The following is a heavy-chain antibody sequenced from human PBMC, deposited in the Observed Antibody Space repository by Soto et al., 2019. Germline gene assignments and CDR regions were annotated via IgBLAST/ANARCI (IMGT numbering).Heavy chain of an antibody. Sequence: SVKVSCKASAGTFSSYAITWVRQAPGQGLEWMGGIIPFFGTANYAPKFQGRVTITADESTSTAYMELSSLISEDTAVYYCARDPSYDSSGYYQGSWFDPWGQGTLVTVSS. D-gene: IGHD3-22*01. CDR1: AGTFSSYA. CDR2: IIPFFGTA. V-gene: IGHV1-69*13. CDR3: ARDPSYDSSGYYQGSWFDP. J-gene: IGHJ5*02.